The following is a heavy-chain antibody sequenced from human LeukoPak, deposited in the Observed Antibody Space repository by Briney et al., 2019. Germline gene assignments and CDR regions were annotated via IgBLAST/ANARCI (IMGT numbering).Heavy chain of an antibody. J-gene: IGHJ4*02. Sequence: PSETLSLTCADYGGSFSGYYWSWIRQPPGKGLEWIGEINHSGSTNYNPSLKSRVTISVDTSKNQFSLKLSSVTAADTAVYYCARVVAVAALADEYYFDYWGQGTLVTVSS. D-gene: IGHD6-19*01. V-gene: IGHV4-34*01. CDR3: ARVVAVAALADEYYFDY. CDR1: GGSFSGYY. CDR2: INHSGST.